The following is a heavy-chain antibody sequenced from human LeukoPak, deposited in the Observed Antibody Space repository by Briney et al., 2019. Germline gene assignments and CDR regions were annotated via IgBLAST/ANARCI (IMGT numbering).Heavy chain of an antibody. CDR2: ISGSGGST. CDR1: GFTFSSYA. Sequence: GGTLRLSCAASGFTFSSYAMSWVRHAPGKGLERVSAISGSGGSTYYADSVKGRFTISRDNSKNTLYLQMNSLRAEDTAVYYCAKDAPLINTVRFDYWGQGTLVTVSS. J-gene: IGHJ4*02. V-gene: IGHV3-23*01. D-gene: IGHD3-22*01. CDR3: AKDAPLINTVRFDY.